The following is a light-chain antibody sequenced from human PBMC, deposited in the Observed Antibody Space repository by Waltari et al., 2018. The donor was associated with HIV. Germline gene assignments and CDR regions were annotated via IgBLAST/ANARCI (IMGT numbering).Light chain of an antibody. V-gene: IGKV1-33*01. CDR2: DAS. CDR1: QDITNY. J-gene: IGKJ2*01. Sequence: DIQMTQSPSSLSASVGDRVTITCQASQDITNYFNWYQQKPGKAPNLLIYDASNLGSGVPSRFIGTGSGTDFTFTISDLQPEDIATYYCQRYDNNPPWMYTFGQGTKVEIK. CDR3: QRYDNNPPWMYT.